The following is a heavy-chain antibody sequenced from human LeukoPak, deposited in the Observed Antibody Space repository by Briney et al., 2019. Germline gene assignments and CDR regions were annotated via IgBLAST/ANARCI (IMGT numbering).Heavy chain of an antibody. CDR1: GYTFTSYG. CDR2: ISAYNGNT. J-gene: IGHJ2*01. V-gene: IGHV1-18*01. Sequence: GASVKVSCKASGYTFTSYGISWVRQAPGQGLEWMGWISAYNGNTNYAQKLQGRVTMTTDTSTSTAYMELSSLRSEDTAVYYCARVRFYSNEYWYFDLWGRGTLVTVSS. D-gene: IGHD4-11*01. CDR3: ARVRFYSNEYWYFDL.